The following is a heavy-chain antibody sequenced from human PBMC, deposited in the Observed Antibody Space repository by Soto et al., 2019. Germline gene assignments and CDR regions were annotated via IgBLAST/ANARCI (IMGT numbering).Heavy chain of an antibody. CDR2: ISSSSSTI. Sequence: GGSLRLSCAASGFTFSSYSMNWVRQAPGKGLEWVSYISSSSSTIYYANSVKGRFTISRDNAKNSLYLQMNSLRAEDTAVYYCARDHYDYVWEIGGMAVWGQGTTVTVSS. D-gene: IGHD3-16*01. CDR1: GFTFSSYS. J-gene: IGHJ6*02. V-gene: IGHV3-48*01. CDR3: ARDHYDYVWEIGGMAV.